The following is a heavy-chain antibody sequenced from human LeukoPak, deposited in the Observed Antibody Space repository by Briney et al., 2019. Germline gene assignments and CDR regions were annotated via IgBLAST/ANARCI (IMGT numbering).Heavy chain of an antibody. CDR1: GGSISSTSYY. V-gene: IGHV4-39*01. Sequence: SETLSLTCTVSGGSISSTSYYWGWIRQPPGKGLEWIGTISYSGSTYYNPSLKSRVTISVDTSKNQFSLKLSSVTAADTAVYYCARDSGPFHHGDLHNWFDPWGQGTLVTVSS. D-gene: IGHD4-17*01. CDR2: ISYSGST. J-gene: IGHJ5*02. CDR3: ARDSGPFHHGDLHNWFDP.